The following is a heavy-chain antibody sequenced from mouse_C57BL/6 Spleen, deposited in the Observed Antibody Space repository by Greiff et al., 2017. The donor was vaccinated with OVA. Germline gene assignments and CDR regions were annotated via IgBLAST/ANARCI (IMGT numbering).Heavy chain of an antibody. Sequence: VQLQQSGAELARPGASVKLSCKASGYTFTSYGISWVKQRTGQGLEWIGEIYPRSGNTYYNEKFKGKATLTADKSSSTAYMELRSLTSEDSAVYFCARERTGYSFDYWGQGTTLTVSS. CDR2: IYPRSGNT. J-gene: IGHJ2*01. CDR1: GYTFTSYG. CDR3: ARERTGYSFDY. D-gene: IGHD2-2*01. V-gene: IGHV1-81*01.